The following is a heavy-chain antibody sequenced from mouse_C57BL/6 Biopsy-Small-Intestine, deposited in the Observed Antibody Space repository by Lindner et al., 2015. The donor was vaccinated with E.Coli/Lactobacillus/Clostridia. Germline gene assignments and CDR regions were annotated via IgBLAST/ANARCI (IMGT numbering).Heavy chain of an antibody. V-gene: IGHV1-80*01. Sequence: VQLQESGAELVKPGASVKISCKASGYAFSSYWMNWVKQRPGKGLEWIGQIYPGDGDTNYNGKFKGKATLIADKSSSTAYMQLSSLTSEDSAVYFCAGVYYGSAWFAYWGQGTLVTVSA. J-gene: IGHJ3*01. CDR2: IYPGDGDT. D-gene: IGHD1-1*01. CDR1: GYAFSSYW. CDR3: AGVYYGSAWFAY.